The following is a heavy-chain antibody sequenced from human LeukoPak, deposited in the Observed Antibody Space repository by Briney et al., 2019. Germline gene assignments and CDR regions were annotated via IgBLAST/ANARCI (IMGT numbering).Heavy chain of an antibody. D-gene: IGHD6-13*01. Sequence: SETLSLTCTVSGGSTSSSSYYWAWIRQPPGKGLEWIGNIYYSGSTYYNPSLKSPVTISVDTSKNQFSLKLSSVTAAGTAVFYCARVSSSWPHYYFDYWGQGTLVTVSS. CDR3: ARVSSSWPHYYFDY. CDR2: IYYSGST. V-gene: IGHV4-39*07. CDR1: GGSTSSSSYY. J-gene: IGHJ4*02.